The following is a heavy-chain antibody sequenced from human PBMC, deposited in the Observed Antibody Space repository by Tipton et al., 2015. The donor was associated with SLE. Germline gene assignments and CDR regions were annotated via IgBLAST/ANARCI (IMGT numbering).Heavy chain of an antibody. CDR1: GGSISSGDYY. CDR2: IHHSGST. D-gene: IGHD5-12*01. CDR3: ARGGVGGYDYFDS. J-gene: IGHJ4*02. V-gene: IGHV4-31*03. Sequence: TLSLTCTVSGGSISSGDYYWNWIRQHPEKGLEWIGYIHHSGSTDYSLSLMSRLTISLGTSKTQFSLRLTSVTAADTAVYYCARGGVGGYDYFDSWGQGTLVTVSS.